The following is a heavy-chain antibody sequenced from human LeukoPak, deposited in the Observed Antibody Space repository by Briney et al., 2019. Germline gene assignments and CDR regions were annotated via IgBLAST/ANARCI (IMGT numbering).Heavy chain of an antibody. CDR2: IYSGGST. CDR3: ASSSWFSWFDP. V-gene: IGHV3-53*01. D-gene: IGHD6-13*01. J-gene: IGHJ5*02. Sequence: PGGSLRLSCAASGFTVSSNYMSWVRQAPGKGLEWVSVIYSGGSTYYADSVKGRFTISRDNSKNTLYLQMNSLRAEDTAVYYCASSSWFSWFDPWGQGTLVTVSS. CDR1: GFTVSSNY.